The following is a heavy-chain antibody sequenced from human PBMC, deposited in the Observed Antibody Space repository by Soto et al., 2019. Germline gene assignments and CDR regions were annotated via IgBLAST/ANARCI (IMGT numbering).Heavy chain of an antibody. J-gene: IGHJ4*02. D-gene: IGHD6-13*01. CDR3: ARDSDAAAGFS. Sequence: QVQLVQSGAEVKKPGSSVKVSCKASGGTFSSYAISWVRQAPGQGLEWMGGSIPIFGTANYAQKFQGRVPITADESTSTAYMELSSLRSEDTAVYYCARDSDAAAGFSWGQGTLVTVSS. CDR1: GGTFSSYA. V-gene: IGHV1-69*01. CDR2: SIPIFGTA.